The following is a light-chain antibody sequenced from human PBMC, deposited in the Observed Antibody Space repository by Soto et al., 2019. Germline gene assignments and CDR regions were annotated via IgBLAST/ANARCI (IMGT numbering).Light chain of an antibody. V-gene: IGKV3D-15*01. CDR1: QIVGSD. CDR2: DIF. J-gene: IGKJ4*01. CDR3: QQYNSWPLT. Sequence: EIVMTQSPATLSVSPGERSTLSCMASQIVGSDLAWYQQKPGQAPRLVIYDIFTRATGVTTRISGSGSGTEFTLTISSLQSEDFAVYYCQQYNSWPLTVGEGTKVEIK.